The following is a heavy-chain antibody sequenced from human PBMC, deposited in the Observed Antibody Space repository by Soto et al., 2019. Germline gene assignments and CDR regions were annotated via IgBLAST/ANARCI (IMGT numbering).Heavy chain of an antibody. CDR2: IIPIFGTA. Sequence: QVQLVQSGAEVKKPGSSVKVSCKASGGTFSSYAISWVRQAPGQGLEWMGGIIPIFGTANYAQKFQGRVTITGDESTSTAYMERSSLRSGDRAVYYCAGEGGGFGRFDYWGQGTLVTVSS. J-gene: IGHJ4*02. CDR3: AGEGGGFGRFDY. D-gene: IGHD3-10*01. CDR1: GGTFSSYA. V-gene: IGHV1-69*01.